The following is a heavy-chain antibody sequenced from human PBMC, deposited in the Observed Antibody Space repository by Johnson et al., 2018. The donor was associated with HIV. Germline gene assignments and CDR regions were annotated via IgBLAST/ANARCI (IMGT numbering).Heavy chain of an antibody. CDR1: GFTFSTYA. D-gene: IGHD6-13*01. CDR2: IRYDGSNK. J-gene: IGHJ3*02. Sequence: QMQLVESGGGLVQPGGSLRLSCAASGFTFSTYAIHWVRQAPGKGLEWVAFIRYDGSNKYYGDSVKGRFTISRDNSKNTLYLQMNSLRVEDTAVYYCAKELAADGVDAFDIWGQGTMVTVS. V-gene: IGHV3-30*02. CDR3: AKELAADGVDAFDI.